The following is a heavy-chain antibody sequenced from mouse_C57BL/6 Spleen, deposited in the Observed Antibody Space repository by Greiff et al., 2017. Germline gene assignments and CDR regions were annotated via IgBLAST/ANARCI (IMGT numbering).Heavy chain of an antibody. Sequence: EVQRVESGPGLVKPSQSLSLTCSVTGYSITSGYYWNWIRQFPGNKLEWMGYISYDGSNNYNPSLKNRISITRDTSKNQFFLKLNSVTTEDTATYYCARITTVVDAMDYWGQGTSVTVSS. CDR3: ARITTVVDAMDY. CDR1: GYSITSGYY. CDR2: ISYDGSN. J-gene: IGHJ4*01. D-gene: IGHD1-1*01. V-gene: IGHV3-6*01.